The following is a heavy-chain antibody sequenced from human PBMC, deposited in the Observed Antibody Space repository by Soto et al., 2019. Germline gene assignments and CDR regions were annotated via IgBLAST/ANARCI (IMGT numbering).Heavy chain of an antibody. CDR3: AKVMVKNWFDP. CDR1: GGTFSSYA. V-gene: IGHV1-69*13. J-gene: IGHJ5*02. CDR2: IIPIFGTA. Sequence: GASVKVSCKASGGTFSSYAISWVRQAPGQGLEWMGGIIPIFGTANYAQKFQGRVTITADESKNTLYLQMSSLRAEDTAVYYCAKVMVKNWFDPWGQGTLVTVSS. D-gene: IGHD5-18*01.